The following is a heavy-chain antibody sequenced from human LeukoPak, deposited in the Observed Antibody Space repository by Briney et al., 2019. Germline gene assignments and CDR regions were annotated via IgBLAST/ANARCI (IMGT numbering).Heavy chain of an antibody. CDR1: GFTFSSYA. V-gene: IGHV3-30*04. CDR3: ARAVTQRAYGYYYYYMDV. Sequence: PGGSLRLSCAASGFTFSSYAMHWVRQAPGKGLEWVAVISYDGSNKYYADSVKGRFTISRDNSKNTLYLQMNSLRAEDTAVYYCARAVTQRAYGYYYYYMDVWGKGTTVTVSS. CDR2: ISYDGSNK. D-gene: IGHD2-21*01. J-gene: IGHJ6*03.